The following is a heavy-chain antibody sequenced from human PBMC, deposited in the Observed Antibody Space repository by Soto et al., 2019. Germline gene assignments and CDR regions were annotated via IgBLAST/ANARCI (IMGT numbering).Heavy chain of an antibody. CDR2: IWYDGSNK. D-gene: IGHD3-22*01. Sequence: GVSLRLSCAASGFTFSSYGMHWVRQAPGKGLEWVAVIWYDGSNKYYADSVKGRFTISRDNSKNTLYLQMNSLRAEDTAVYYCARDGRNYYDSSGRDAFDIWGQGTIVTVSS. CDR3: ARDGRNYYDSSGRDAFDI. V-gene: IGHV3-33*01. J-gene: IGHJ3*02. CDR1: GFTFSSYG.